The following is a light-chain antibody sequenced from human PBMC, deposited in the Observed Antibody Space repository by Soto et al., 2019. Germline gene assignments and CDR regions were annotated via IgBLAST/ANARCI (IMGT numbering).Light chain of an antibody. Sequence: QSALTQPASVSGSPGQSITISCTGTSSDVGGYNFVSWFQQHPGKAPKLLIYDVNSRPSGVSDRFSGSKSGNTASLTISGLQAEDEADYYCSSYTSSGTVVFGGGTSSPS. V-gene: IGLV2-14*01. J-gene: IGLJ2*01. CDR2: DVN. CDR1: SSDVGGYNF. CDR3: SSYTSSGTVV.